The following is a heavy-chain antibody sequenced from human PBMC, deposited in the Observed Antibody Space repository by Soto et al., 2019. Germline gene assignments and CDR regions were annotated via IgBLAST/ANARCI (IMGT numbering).Heavy chain of an antibody. J-gene: IGHJ2*01. V-gene: IGHV1-69*01. D-gene: IGHD3-22*01. CDR1: GGTFSSYA. Sequence: QVQLVQSGAEVKKPGSSVKVSCKASGGTFSSYAISCVRQAPGQGLEWMGGIIPIFGTANYAQKFQGRVTITADESTSTDYMELSSLRSEDTAVYYCGGGYYDSSGSPLDLWGRGTLVTVSS. CDR3: GGGYYDSSGSPLDL. CDR2: IIPIFGTA.